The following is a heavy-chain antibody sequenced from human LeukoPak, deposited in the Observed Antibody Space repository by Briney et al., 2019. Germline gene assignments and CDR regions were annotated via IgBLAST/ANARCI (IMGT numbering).Heavy chain of an antibody. D-gene: IGHD2-8*01. CDR1: GFTFSSYA. J-gene: IGHJ4*02. CDR3: VSVRSLDY. Sequence: GGSPRLSCSASGFTFSSYAMQWVRQAPGKGLEYVSAITSNGGSTYYADSVKGRFTVSRDNSKNTLYLQMSSLRVEDTAVYYCVSVRSLDYWGQGTLVTVSS. CDR2: ITSNGGST. V-gene: IGHV3-64D*06.